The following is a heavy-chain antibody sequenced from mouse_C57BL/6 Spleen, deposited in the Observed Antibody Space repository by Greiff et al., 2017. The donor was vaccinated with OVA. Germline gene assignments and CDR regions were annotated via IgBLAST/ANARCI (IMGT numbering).Heavy chain of an antibody. CDR3: ARDLDGSFDY. D-gene: IGHD2-3*01. V-gene: IGHV3-6*01. CDR2: ISYDGSN. Sequence: EVKLMESGPGLVKPSQSLSLTCSVTGYSITSGYYWNWIRQFPGNKLEWMGYISYDGSNNYNPSLKNRISITRDTSKNQFFLKLNSVTTEDTATYYCARDLDGSFDYWGQGTTLTVSS. J-gene: IGHJ2*01. CDR1: GYSITSGYY.